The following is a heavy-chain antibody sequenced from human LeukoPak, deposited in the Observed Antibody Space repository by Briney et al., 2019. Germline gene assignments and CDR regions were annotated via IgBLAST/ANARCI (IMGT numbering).Heavy chain of an antibody. J-gene: IGHJ3*02. D-gene: IGHD3-3*01. CDR2: IYYSGST. V-gene: IGHV4-39*01. CDR1: GGSISSSSYY. CDR3: ARAYGSRITIFGVVSDAFDI. Sequence: SETLSLTCTVSGGSISSSSYYWGWIRQPPGKGLEWIGSIYYSGSTYYNPSLKSRVTISVDTSKNQFSLKLSSVTAADTAVYYCARAYGSRITIFGVVSDAFDIWGQGTMVTVSS.